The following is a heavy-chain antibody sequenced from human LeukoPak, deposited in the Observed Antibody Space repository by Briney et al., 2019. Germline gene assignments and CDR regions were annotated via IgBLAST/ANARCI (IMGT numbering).Heavy chain of an antibody. CDR1: GFTFSGYS. V-gene: IGHV3-20*04. CDR2: INWNGGST. D-gene: IGHD3-22*01. CDR3: ARDSVGYDSSGTRRRLYYFDY. Sequence: PGGSLRLSCAASGFTFSGYSMSWVRQAPGKGLEWVSGINWNGGSTGYADSVRGRFTISRDNAKNSLYLQMNSLRAEDTALYYCARDSVGYDSSGTRRRLYYFDYWGQGTLVTVSS. J-gene: IGHJ4*02.